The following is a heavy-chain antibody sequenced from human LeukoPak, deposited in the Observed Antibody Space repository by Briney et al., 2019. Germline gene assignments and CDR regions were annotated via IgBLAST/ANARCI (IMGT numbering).Heavy chain of an antibody. D-gene: IGHD3-10*01. CDR1: GFTFSSYA. J-gene: IGHJ4*02. CDR3: AKFRGPTPSSFDY. V-gene: IGHV3-23*01. CDR2: ISGSGGST. Sequence: PGGSLRLSCAASGFTFSSYAMSWVRQAPGKGLEWVSAISGSGGSTYYSDSVKGRFTISRDDSKNTLFLLMNSLRAEDTAVYYSAKFRGPTPSSFDYWGQGTLVTVSS.